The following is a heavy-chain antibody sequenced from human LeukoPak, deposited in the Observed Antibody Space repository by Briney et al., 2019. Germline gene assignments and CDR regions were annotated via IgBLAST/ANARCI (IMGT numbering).Heavy chain of an antibody. J-gene: IGHJ4*02. CDR1: GGSISSYY. D-gene: IGHD3-10*01. CDR2: IYYSGST. CDR3: ATTNVLLWFGELSKTAYFDY. V-gene: IGHV4-59*12. Sequence: SETLSLTCTVSGGSISSYYWSWIRQPPGKGLEWIGYIYYSGSTNYNPSLKSRVTISVDTSKNQFSLKLSSVTAADTAVYYCATTNVLLWFGELSKTAYFDYWGQGTLVTVSS.